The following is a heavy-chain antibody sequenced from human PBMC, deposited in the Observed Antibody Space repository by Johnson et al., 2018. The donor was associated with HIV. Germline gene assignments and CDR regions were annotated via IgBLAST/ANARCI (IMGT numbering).Heavy chain of an antibody. D-gene: IGHD3-9*01. Sequence: QVQLVESGGGVVQPGGSLRLSCAASGFTFSSYGIHWVRQATGKGLEWVAFIRYDGSNKYYADSVKGRFTISRDNSKNTLYLQMNSLRAEDTAVYYCARGLDAAGDAFDIWGQGTMVTVSS. V-gene: IGHV3-30*02. J-gene: IGHJ3*02. CDR2: IRYDGSNK. CDR1: GFTFSSYG. CDR3: ARGLDAAGDAFDI.